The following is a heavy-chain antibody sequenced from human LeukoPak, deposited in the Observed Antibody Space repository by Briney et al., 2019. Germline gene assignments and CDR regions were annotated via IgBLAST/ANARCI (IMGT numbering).Heavy chain of an antibody. V-gene: IGHV5-51*01. D-gene: IGHD1/OR15-1a*01. CDR3: ATSESQTRFDY. CDR1: GYSFTTYW. J-gene: IGHJ4*02. Sequence: GESLKISCQGSGYSFTTYWIGWVRQVPGKGLEWIGIIFPGDSDTTYSPSLQGQVTISADKSINTAYLQWSSLRASDTAMYYCATSESQTRFDYWGQGTPVTVSS. CDR2: IFPGDSDT.